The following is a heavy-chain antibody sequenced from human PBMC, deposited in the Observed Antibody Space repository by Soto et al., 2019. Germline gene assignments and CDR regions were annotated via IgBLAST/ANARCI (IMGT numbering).Heavy chain of an antibody. D-gene: IGHD1-20*01. CDR3: ARSITGTVSYYYGMDV. CDR1: GGTFSSYA. J-gene: IGHJ6*02. CDR2: IIPIFATA. Sequence: QVQLVQSGAEVKKPGSSVKVSCKASGGTFSSYAISWVRQAPGQGLEWMGGIIPIFATADYAQKFQGRVTITAAESTSTAYMELRSLRSEDTAVYYCARSITGTVSYYYGMDVWGQGTTVTVSS. V-gene: IGHV1-69*12.